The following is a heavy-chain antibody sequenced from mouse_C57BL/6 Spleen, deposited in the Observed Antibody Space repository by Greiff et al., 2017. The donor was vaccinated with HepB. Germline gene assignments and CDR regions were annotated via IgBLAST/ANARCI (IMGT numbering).Heavy chain of an antibody. J-gene: IGHJ2*01. Sequence: VKPGASVKLSCKASGYTFTSYWMHWVKQRPGRGLEWIGRIDPNSGGTKYNEKFKSKATLTVDKPSSTAYMQLSSLTSEDSAVYYCATRGATVVSYFDYWGQGTTLTVSS. CDR3: ATRGATVVSYFDY. CDR2: IDPNSGGT. V-gene: IGHV1-72*01. CDR1: GYTFTSYW. D-gene: IGHD1-1*01.